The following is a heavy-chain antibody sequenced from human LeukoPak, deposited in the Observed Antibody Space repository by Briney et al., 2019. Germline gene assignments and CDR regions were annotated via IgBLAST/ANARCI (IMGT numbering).Heavy chain of an antibody. Sequence: LAASVKVSCKASGYTFSSYDINWVRQATGQGLEWMGWMNPNSGNTGYAQKFQGRVTMTRNTSITTAYMELSSLRSEDTAVYYCARVRSGSYFLGRYAFDIWGQGTMVTVSS. CDR2: MNPNSGNT. V-gene: IGHV1-8*01. J-gene: IGHJ3*02. CDR1: GYTFSSYD. D-gene: IGHD1-26*01. CDR3: ARVRSGSYFLGRYAFDI.